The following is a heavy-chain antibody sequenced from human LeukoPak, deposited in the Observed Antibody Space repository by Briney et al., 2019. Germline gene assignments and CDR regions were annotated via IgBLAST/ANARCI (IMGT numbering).Heavy chain of an antibody. CDR2: IYYSGST. Sequence: SETLSLTCTVSGGSISSSSYHWGWIRQPPGKGLEWIGSIYYSGSTYYNPSLKSRVTISVDTSKNQFSLKLSSVTAADTAVYYCARHRPDYDSSGGPPSDRFDYWGQGTLVTVSS. D-gene: IGHD3-22*01. V-gene: IGHV4-39*01. J-gene: IGHJ4*02. CDR1: GGSISSSSYH. CDR3: ARHRPDYDSSGGPPSDRFDY.